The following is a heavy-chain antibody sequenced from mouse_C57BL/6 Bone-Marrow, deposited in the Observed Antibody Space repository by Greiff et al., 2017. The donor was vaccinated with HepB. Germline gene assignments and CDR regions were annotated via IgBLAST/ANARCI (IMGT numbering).Heavy chain of an antibody. J-gene: IGHJ3*01. CDR2: IRNKANGYTT. Sequence: EVKLMESGGGLVQPGGSLSLSCAASGFTFTDYYMSWVRQPPGKALEWLGFIRNKANGYTTEYSASVKGRFTISRDNSQSILYLQMNALRAEDSATYYCARQDYYGRAWFAYWGQGTLVTVSA. D-gene: IGHD1-1*01. CDR3: ARQDYYGRAWFAY. V-gene: IGHV7-3*01. CDR1: GFTFTDYY.